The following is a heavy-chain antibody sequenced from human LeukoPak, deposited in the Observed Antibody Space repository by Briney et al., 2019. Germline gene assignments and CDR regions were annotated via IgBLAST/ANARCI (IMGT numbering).Heavy chain of an antibody. Sequence: ASVKVSCKASGYTFTGYYMHWVRQAPGQGLEWMGWISAYNGNTNYAQKLQGRVTMTTDTSTSTAYMELRSLRSDDTAVYYCARGGTAVWWFDPWGQGTLVTVSS. D-gene: IGHD3-16*01. V-gene: IGHV1-18*04. CDR1: GYTFTGYY. CDR2: ISAYNGNT. J-gene: IGHJ5*02. CDR3: ARGGTAVWWFDP.